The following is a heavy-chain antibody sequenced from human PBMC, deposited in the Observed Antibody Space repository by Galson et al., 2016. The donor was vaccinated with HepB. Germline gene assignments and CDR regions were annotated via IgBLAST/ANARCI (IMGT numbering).Heavy chain of an antibody. D-gene: IGHD1-1*01. J-gene: IGHJ3*02. CDR1: GGTFSTYA. Sequence: SVKVSCKASGGTFSTYAITWVRLAPGQRLEWMGWINGGNGDTRYSQKFQGRVTITRDTSASTAYMELNSLRSEDTAVYYCARVQLERRWSADDAFDIWGQGTLVTVSS. V-gene: IGHV1-3*01. CDR3: ARVQLERRWSADDAFDI. CDR2: INGGNGDT.